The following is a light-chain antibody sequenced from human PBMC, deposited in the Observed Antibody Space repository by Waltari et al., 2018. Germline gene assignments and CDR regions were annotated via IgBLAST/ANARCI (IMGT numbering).Light chain of an antibody. J-gene: IGKJ2*01. CDR1: QSLTNRY. CDR3: QQYGSSIMYT. Sequence: VLTQSPGTLSLSPGVRATLSSRASQSLTNRYLAWHQQKPSQAPSLLIFGASSSAAGIPDGFMGSGSGTDFTLTSSRLEPEDSALYDCQQYGSSIMYTFCQETKLGIK. CDR2: GAS. V-gene: IGKV3-20*01.